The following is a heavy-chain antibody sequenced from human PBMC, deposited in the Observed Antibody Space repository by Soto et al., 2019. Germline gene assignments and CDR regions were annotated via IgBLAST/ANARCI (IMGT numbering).Heavy chain of an antibody. J-gene: IGHJ5*02. Sequence: SATXALTCNISVDSYIISTDSLSWMRQPPGKALHWIGFIYQSGVTSYNPSLASRVSISLDRSNNQCSLKLKSVTAADTAVYFCAGMPYNSGIRLDPWGQGTLVTVSS. CDR1: VDSYIISTDS. D-gene: IGHD6-19*01. CDR2: IYQSGVT. V-gene: IGHV4-30-2*01. CDR3: AGMPYNSGIRLDP.